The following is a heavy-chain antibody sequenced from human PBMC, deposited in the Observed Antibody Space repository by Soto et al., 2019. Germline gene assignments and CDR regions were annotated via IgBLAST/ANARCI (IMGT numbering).Heavy chain of an antibody. CDR1: GHTFTNYV. CDR2: INVGNSNT. CDR3: AGDTLEYFYGMDV. D-gene: IGHD3-9*01. Sequence: ASVKVSCKASGHTFTNYVIHWVRQAPGQRLEWMGWINVGNSNTKYSQNFQGRVTVTRDTSASTAYMELSRLRSEDTAVYYCAGDTLEYFYGMDVWGQGTTVTVS. V-gene: IGHV1-3*01. J-gene: IGHJ6*02.